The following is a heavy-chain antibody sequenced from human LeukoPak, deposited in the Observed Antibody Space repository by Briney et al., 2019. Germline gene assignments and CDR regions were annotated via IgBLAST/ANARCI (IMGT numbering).Heavy chain of an antibody. CDR3: ARDGAAMDY. V-gene: IGHV3-7*01. CDR1: GFTFSSYW. D-gene: IGHD3-16*01. CDR2: IKQDGSEK. Sequence: GGSLRLSCATSGFTFSSYWMSWVRQAPGKGLEWVANIKQDGSEKHYVDAVKGRFTISRDNAKNSLYLQMNSLRAEDTAVYYCARDGAAMDYWGQGTLVTVSS. J-gene: IGHJ4*02.